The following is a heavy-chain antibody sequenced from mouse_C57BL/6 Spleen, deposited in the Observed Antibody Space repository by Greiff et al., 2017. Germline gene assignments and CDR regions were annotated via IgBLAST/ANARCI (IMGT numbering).Heavy chain of an antibody. CDR1: GYTFTSYT. CDR3: ARSGIYIAAVVAASLDY. D-gene: IGHD1-1*01. Sequence: QVQLQQSGAELARPGASVKMSCKASGYTFTSYTMHWVKQRPGQGLEWIGYINPSSGYTKYNQKFKDKATLTADKSSSTAYMQLSSLTSEDSAVYYCARSGIYIAAVVAASLDYWGQGTTLTVSS. CDR2: INPSSGYT. V-gene: IGHV1-4*01. J-gene: IGHJ2*01.